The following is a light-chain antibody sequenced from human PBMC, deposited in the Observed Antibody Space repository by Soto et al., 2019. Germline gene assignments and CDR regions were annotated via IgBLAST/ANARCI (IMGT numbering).Light chain of an antibody. CDR2: AAS. V-gene: IGKV1-39*01. CDR3: QQYYSTPGT. CDR1: ESISRY. J-gene: IGKJ5*01. Sequence: QSPCCLSESVLDIGTLSFMAAESISRYLTWYQQKPGRAPDLLIYAASTLQNGVPSRFTGSGSGTEFTLTITGLQLEDFAAYYCQQYYSTPGTFGQGTRLDIK.